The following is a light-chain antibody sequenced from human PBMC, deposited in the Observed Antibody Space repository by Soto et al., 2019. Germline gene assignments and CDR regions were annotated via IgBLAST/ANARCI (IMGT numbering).Light chain of an antibody. Sequence: QSVLTQPPSVSGAPGQRVAISCCGSSSNIGAGYDVHWYQQLPGTAPKLLIYGNTNRPSGVPDRFSSSRSGTSASLAITGLQAEDEADYYCQSYDSSLSGYVFGTGTKLTVL. CDR2: GNT. J-gene: IGLJ1*01. CDR1: SSNIGAGYD. V-gene: IGLV1-40*01. CDR3: QSYDSSLSGYV.